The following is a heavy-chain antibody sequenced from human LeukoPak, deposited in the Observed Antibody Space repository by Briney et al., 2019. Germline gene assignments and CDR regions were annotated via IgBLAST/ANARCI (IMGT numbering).Heavy chain of an antibody. V-gene: IGHV3-30-3*01. CDR1: GFTFSSYA. CDR2: ISYDGSNK. Sequence: HAGGSLRLSCAASGFTFSSYAMHWVRQAPGKGLEWVAVISYDGSNKYYADSVKGRFTISRDNSKNTLYLQMNSLRAEDTAVYYCAREPEYFDYWGQGTLVTVSS. J-gene: IGHJ4*02. D-gene: IGHD2-2*01. CDR3: AREPEYFDY.